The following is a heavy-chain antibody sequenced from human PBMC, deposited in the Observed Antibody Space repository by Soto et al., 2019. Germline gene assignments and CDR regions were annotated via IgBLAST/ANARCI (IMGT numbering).Heavy chain of an antibody. CDR1: GFTFSSYG. CDR2: ISYDGSNK. D-gene: IGHD3-22*01. J-gene: IGHJ4*02. CDR3: ASYDYDSSGYY. Sequence: QPGGSLRLSCAASGFTFSSYGMHWVRQAPGKGLEWVAVISYDGSNKYYADSVKGRFTISRDNSKNTLYLQMNSLRAEDTAVYYCASYDYDSSGYYWGQGTLVTVSS. V-gene: IGHV3-30*03.